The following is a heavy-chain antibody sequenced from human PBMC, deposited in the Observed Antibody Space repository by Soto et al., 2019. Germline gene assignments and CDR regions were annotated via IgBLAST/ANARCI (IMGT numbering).Heavy chain of an antibody. CDR1: GYTFSGYY. CDR3: ARSLTEGYCTITGCYTRPLYGMDV. Sequence: WASVKVSCKASGYTFSGYYIHWLRQAPGQGLEWMGWINPNSGGTNYAQKFQGRVTMTRDTPTSTAYMELSRLTSDDTAVYYCARSLTEGYCTITGCYTRPLYGMDVWGQGTTVTVSS. V-gene: IGHV1-2*02. D-gene: IGHD2-2*02. J-gene: IGHJ6*02. CDR2: INPNSGGT.